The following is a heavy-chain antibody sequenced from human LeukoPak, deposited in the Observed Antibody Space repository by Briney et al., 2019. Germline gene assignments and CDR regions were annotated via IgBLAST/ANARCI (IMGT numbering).Heavy chain of an antibody. V-gene: IGHV3-64*01. J-gene: IGHJ1*01. D-gene: IGHD6-13*01. CDR3: ARVLYSSSPPGSPSQY. CDR2: ISDNGGST. Sequence: PGGSLRLSCAASGFTFSSYAMYWVRQAPGKGLEYVSAISDNGGSTYYANSVKGRFTISRDNPKNTLYLQMGRLRVEDMAMYYCARVLYSSSPPGSPSQYWGQGTLVTVSS. CDR1: GFTFSSYA.